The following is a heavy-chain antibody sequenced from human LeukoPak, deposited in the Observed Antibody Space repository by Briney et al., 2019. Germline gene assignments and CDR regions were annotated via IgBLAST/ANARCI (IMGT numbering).Heavy chain of an antibody. CDR3: ARSCDGDCYSDY. Sequence: GGALRLSCAASGFTFSNYSMKWVRQAPGEGLEWVSSIGSSSHCRYYEDSLKGRVTISRDNAKNSLYLQMSSLRVEDTAVYYCARSCDGDCYSDYWGQGTLVTVSS. J-gene: IGHJ4*02. CDR2: IGSSSHCR. D-gene: IGHD2-21*02. V-gene: IGHV3-21*01. CDR1: GFTFSNYS.